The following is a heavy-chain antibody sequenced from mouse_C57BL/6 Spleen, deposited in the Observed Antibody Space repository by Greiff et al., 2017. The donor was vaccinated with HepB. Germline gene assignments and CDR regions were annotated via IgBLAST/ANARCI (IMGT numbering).Heavy chain of an antibody. V-gene: IGHV1-15*01. CDR1: GYTFTDYE. J-gene: IGHJ4*01. CDR2: IDPETGGT. Sequence: VQLQHSGAELVRPGASVTLSCKASGYTFTDYEMHWVKQTPVHGLEWIGAIDPETGGTAYNQKFKGKAILTADKSSSTAYMELRSLTSEDSAVYYCTRRGYGSSYVGAMDYWGQGTSVTVSS. D-gene: IGHD1-1*01. CDR3: TRRGYGSSYVGAMDY.